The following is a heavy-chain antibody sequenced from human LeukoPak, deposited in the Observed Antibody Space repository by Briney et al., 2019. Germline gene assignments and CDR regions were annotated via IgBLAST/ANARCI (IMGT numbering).Heavy chain of an antibody. V-gene: IGHV5-51*01. D-gene: IGHD3-3*01. CDR3: ARLLALGDFWSGFDY. CDR2: IYPGDSDT. J-gene: IGHJ4*02. CDR1: GYSFTTYW. Sequence: GESLKISGRGSGYSFTTYWISWVRQMPGKGLEWVGIIYPGDSDTRYSPSFQGQVTISADKSLSTAYLQWSSLKASDTAMYYCARLLALGDFWSGFDYWGQGTLVTISS.